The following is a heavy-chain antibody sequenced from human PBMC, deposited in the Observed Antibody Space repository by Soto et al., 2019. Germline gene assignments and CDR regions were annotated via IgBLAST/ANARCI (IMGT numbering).Heavy chain of an antibody. Sequence: GGSLRLSCAASGFTFDDYAMHWVRQAPGKGLEWVSGISWNSGSIGYADSVKGRFTISRDNAKNSLYLQMNSLRAEDTAVYYCAKDPIDGWFDPWGQGTLVTVSS. J-gene: IGHJ5*02. V-gene: IGHV3-9*01. CDR2: ISWNSGSI. CDR3: AKDPIDGWFDP. CDR1: GFTFDDYA.